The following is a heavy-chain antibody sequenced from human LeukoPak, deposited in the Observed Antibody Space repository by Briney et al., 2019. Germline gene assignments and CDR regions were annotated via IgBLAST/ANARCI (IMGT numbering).Heavy chain of an antibody. Sequence: ASVKVSCKASGYTFTGYYIHWVRQAPGQGLEWMGWINPNSGATNYAQKFQGRVTMTRDTSISTAYMEVSSLRSDDTAVYYCARVPAYGSYYPFDYWGQGTLVTVSS. CDR2: INPNSGAT. V-gene: IGHV1-2*02. CDR1: GYTFTGYY. J-gene: IGHJ4*02. D-gene: IGHD1-26*01. CDR3: ARVPAYGSYYPFDY.